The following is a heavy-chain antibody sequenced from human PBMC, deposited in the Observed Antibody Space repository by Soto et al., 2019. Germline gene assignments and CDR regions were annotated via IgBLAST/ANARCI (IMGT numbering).Heavy chain of an antibody. D-gene: IGHD2-2*01. J-gene: IGHJ4*02. V-gene: IGHV3-43*01. CDR1: GFMFDDFS. CDR2: IGRDGINT. CDR3: VKERDDASWTAFDH. Sequence: EVRLVESGGVVVQPGGSLRLSCAASGFMFDDFSMQWVRQAPGKGLEWVALIGRDGINTYYADSVRGRFIVSRDNSKNSLYLQMNSLRSEDSALYYCVKERDDASWTAFDHWGQGTRVTVSS.